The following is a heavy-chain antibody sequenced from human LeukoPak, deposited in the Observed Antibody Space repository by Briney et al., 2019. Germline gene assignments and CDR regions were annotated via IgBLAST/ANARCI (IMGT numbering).Heavy chain of an antibody. CDR1: GGSISSSNW. CDR3: ARDSGTTGEVKFDP. Sequence: PSETLSLTCAVSGGSISSSNWWSWVRQPPGKGLEWIGEIYHSGSTNYNPSLKSRVTISVDKSKNQFSLKLSSVTAADTAVYYCARDSGTTGEVKFDPWGQGMLVTVSS. D-gene: IGHD3-10*01. V-gene: IGHV4-4*02. CDR2: IYHSGST. J-gene: IGHJ5*02.